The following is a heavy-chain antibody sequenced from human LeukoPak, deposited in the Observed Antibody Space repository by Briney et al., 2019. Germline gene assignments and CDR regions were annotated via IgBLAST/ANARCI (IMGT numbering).Heavy chain of an antibody. V-gene: IGHV1-18*01. CDR3: AREGADFWSGYYPDY. CDR2: ISAYNGNT. Sequence: ASVKVSCKASGYTFTSYGISWVRQAPGQGLEWMGWISAYNGNTNYAQKLQGRVTMTTDTSTSTAYMELRSLRSDDTAVYYCAREGADFWSGYYPDYWGQGTLATVSS. CDR1: GYTFTSYG. D-gene: IGHD3-3*01. J-gene: IGHJ4*02.